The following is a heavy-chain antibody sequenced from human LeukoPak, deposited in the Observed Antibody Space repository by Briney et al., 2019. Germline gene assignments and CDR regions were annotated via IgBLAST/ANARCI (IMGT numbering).Heavy chain of an antibody. J-gene: IGHJ4*02. CDR1: GGSISSSSYY. V-gene: IGHV4-39*06. CDR3: ARAATSYSSSSWFRTGLYYFDY. Sequence: SETLSLTCPVSGGSISSSSYYWGWIRQPPGKGLEWTGRIYYGGSTYYNPSLKTRVTISVDTSKNQFDLKLSAVTAADTAVYYCARAATSYSSSSWFRTGLYYFDYWGQGTLVTVSS. D-gene: IGHD6-13*01. CDR2: IYYGGST.